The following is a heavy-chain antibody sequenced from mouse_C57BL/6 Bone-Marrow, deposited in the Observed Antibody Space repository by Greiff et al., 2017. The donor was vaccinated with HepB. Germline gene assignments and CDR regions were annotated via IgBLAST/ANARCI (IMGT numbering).Heavy chain of an antibody. CDR3: TTYNSPGDY. V-gene: IGHV14-4*01. J-gene: IGHJ4*01. CDR1: GFNIKDDY. D-gene: IGHD4-1*02. Sequence: EVQLQQSGAELVRPGASVKLSCTASGFNIKDDYMHWVKQRPEQGLEWIGWIDPENGDTEYASKFQGKATITADTSSNTAYLQLSSLTSEDTAVYYCTTYNSPGDYWGQGTSVTVSS. CDR2: IDPENGDT.